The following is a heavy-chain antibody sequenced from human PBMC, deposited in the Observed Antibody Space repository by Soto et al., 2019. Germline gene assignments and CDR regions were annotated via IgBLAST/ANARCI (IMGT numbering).Heavy chain of an antibody. V-gene: IGHV1-69*06. CDR1: GGTFSSYA. J-gene: IGHJ6*02. CDR2: IIPIFGTA. Sequence: ASVKVSCKASGGTFSSYAISWVRHAPGQGLEWMGGIIPIFGTANYAQKFQGRVTITADKSTSTAYMELSSLRSEDTAVYYCAWKVYYYASGSTYYCYGMHVWCPGATVT. CDR3: AWKVYYYASGSTYYCYGMHV. D-gene: IGHD3-10*01.